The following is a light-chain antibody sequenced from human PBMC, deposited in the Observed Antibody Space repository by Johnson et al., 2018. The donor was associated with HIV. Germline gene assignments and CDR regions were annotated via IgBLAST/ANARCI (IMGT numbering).Light chain of an antibody. Sequence: QSVLSQPPSVSAAPGQKVDISCSGSSSNIESDYVSWYQQLPGTAPKLLIYDNNKRPSGIPDRFSGSKSGPSATLGITGLPTGDEADYYCGTWDSTLSAGGVFGTGTKVTVL. CDR2: DNN. V-gene: IGLV1-51*01. CDR3: GTWDSTLSAGGV. CDR1: SSNIESDY. J-gene: IGLJ1*01.